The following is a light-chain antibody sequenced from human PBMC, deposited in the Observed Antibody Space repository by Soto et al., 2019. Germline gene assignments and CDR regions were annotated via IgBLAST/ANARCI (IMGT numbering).Light chain of an antibody. J-gene: IGKJ2*01. V-gene: IGKV2-24*01. CDR1: QSLLHSDGNTY. CDR2: KTS. CDR3: MQGTQYPPYT. Sequence: DIVLTQTPLSSPVTLGQPASISCRSSQSLLHSDGNTYLSWLQQRPGQPPRLLIYKTSNRFSEVPDGFSGSGAGTDFTLKISSVEAEDVGVYYCMQGTQYPPYTFGLGTKLEI.